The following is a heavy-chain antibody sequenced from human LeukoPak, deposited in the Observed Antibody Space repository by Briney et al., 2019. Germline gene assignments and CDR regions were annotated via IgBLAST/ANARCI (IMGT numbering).Heavy chain of an antibody. Sequence: GGSLRLSCAASGFTFDDYTMHWVRQAPGKGLEWVSLISWDGGSTYYADSVKGRFTISRDNSKNTLYLQMNSLRAEDTAVYYCARDLDRSYRRALDYWGQGTLVTVSS. J-gene: IGHJ4*02. CDR1: GFTFDDYT. V-gene: IGHV3-43*01. CDR3: ARDLDRSYRRALDY. CDR2: ISWDGGST. D-gene: IGHD1-26*01.